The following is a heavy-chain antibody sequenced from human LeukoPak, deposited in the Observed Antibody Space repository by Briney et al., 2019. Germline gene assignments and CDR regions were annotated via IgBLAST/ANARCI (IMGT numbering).Heavy chain of an antibody. CDR2: IDPSDSYT. CDR3: ARHVHCSSTGCYATEYFQH. V-gene: IGHV5-10-1*01. D-gene: IGHD2-2*01. CDR1: GYSFAGYW. Sequence: GESLKISCKGSGYSFAGYWISWVRQMPGKGLEWMGRIDPSDSYTNYSPSFQGHVTISADKSISTAYLQWSSLKASDTAMYYCARHVHCSSTGCYATEYFQHWGQGTLVTVSS. J-gene: IGHJ1*01.